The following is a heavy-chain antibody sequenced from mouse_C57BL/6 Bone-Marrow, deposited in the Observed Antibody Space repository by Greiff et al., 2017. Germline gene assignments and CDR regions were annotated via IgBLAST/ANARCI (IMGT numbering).Heavy chain of an antibody. Sequence: QVQLQQPGAELVKPGASVKLSCKSSGYTFTSYWMHWVKPRPGQGLEWIGMIHPNSGSTNYNEKFKSKATLTVAKSSSTAYMQLSSLTSEDSAVYYCASEYYGSSWGFAYWGQGTLVTVSA. CDR2: IHPNSGST. V-gene: IGHV1-64*01. D-gene: IGHD1-1*01. J-gene: IGHJ3*01. CDR1: GYTFTSYW. CDR3: ASEYYGSSWGFAY.